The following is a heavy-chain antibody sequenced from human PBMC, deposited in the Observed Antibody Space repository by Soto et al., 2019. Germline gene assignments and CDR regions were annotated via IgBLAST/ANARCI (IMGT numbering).Heavy chain of an antibody. CDR3: ARRKERSGPHYFDY. V-gene: IGHV1-8*01. CDR1: GYTFTTYD. J-gene: IGHJ4*02. D-gene: IGHD6-25*01. CDR2: MNPYTGNT. Sequence: QVQLVQSGAEVKEPGASVKDSCKASGYTFTTYDIYWMRQATGQGLEWMGWMNPYTGNTGYAQKFQGIVTVTRNTSISTVYMEMSGRRLDDTAVYYCARRKERSGPHYFDYWGQGSQVTVSS.